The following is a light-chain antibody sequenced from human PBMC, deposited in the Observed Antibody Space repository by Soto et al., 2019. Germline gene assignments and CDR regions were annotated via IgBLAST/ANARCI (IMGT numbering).Light chain of an antibody. CDR2: WAS. CDR1: QSVFYSSNNKNY. V-gene: IGKV4-1*01. Sequence: DIVMTQSPDSLAVSLGERATINCKSSQSVFYSSNNKNYLAWYQQKPGQPPKLLIYWASTRESGVPDRFSGSGSGTDFTLTIRSLQAEGVAVYYCQQYYRPWTFGQGTKVEIK. CDR3: QQYYRPWT. J-gene: IGKJ1*01.